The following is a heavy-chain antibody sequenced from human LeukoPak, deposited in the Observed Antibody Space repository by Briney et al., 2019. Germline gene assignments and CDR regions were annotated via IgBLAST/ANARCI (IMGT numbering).Heavy chain of an antibody. J-gene: IGHJ6*03. CDR3: ARVASDWNDFVRYYYYYYMDV. CDR2: IIPIFGTA. CDR1: GYTFTSYD. V-gene: IGHV1-69*13. D-gene: IGHD1-1*01. Sequence: GASVKVSCKASGYTFTSYDISWVRQAPGQGLEWMGGIIPIFGTANYAQKFQGRVTITADESTSTAYMELSSLRSEDTAVYYCARVASDWNDFVRYYYYYYMDVWGKGTTVTVSS.